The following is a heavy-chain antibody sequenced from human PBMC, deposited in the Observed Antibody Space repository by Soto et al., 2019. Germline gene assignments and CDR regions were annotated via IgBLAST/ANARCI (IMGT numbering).Heavy chain of an antibody. Sequence: SETLSLTCTVSGVTMTYGGYSWSWIRQSPGKGLEWLGYISHFETTYYNPSFKSRLSLSIDRTKNQFSLSLSSMTAADTAVYYCARYSSNWFQAEGMDVWGQGTTVTVSS. V-gene: IGHV4-30-2*06. J-gene: IGHJ6*02. D-gene: IGHD6-13*01. CDR1: GVTMTYGGYS. CDR2: ISHFETT. CDR3: ARYSSNWFQAEGMDV.